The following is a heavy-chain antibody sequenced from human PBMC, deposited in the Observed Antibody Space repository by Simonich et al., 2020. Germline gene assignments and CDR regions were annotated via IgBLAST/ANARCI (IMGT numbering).Heavy chain of an antibody. J-gene: IGHJ4*02. Sequence: QVQLVQSGAEVKKPWASVKVSCKASGYTFTSYGISWVRQAPGQGLEWMEWISADNGNTNYAQKLQGRVTMTTDTSTSTAYMELRSLRSDDTAVYYCARASRGTWWYYYFDYWGQGTLVTVSS. D-gene: IGHD2-15*01. CDR1: GYTFTSYG. V-gene: IGHV1-18*01. CDR2: ISADNGNT. CDR3: ARASRGTWWYYYFDY.